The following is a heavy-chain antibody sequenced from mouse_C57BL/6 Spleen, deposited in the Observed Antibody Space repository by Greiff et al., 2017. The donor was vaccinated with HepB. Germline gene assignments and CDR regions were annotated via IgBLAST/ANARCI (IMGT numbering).Heavy chain of an antibody. V-gene: IGHV5-17*01. CDR3: ARDYYGSKDYAMDY. D-gene: IGHD1-1*01. CDR1: GFTFSDYG. Sequence: EVHLVESGGGLVKPGGSLKLSCAASGFTFSDYGMHWVRQAPEKGLEWVAYISSGSSTIYYADTVKGRFTISRDNAKNTLFLQMTSLRSEDTAMYYCARDYYGSKDYAMDYWGQGTSVTVSS. J-gene: IGHJ4*01. CDR2: ISSGSSTI.